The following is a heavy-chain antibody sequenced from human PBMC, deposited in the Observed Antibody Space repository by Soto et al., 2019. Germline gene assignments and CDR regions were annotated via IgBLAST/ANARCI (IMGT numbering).Heavy chain of an antibody. CDR3: ARSIREPMGLNDMDL. D-gene: IGHD1-1*01. CDR2: IERDDDDK. V-gene: IGHV2-70*13. Sequence: VSGPTRVNPTETLTLTCTFSGFSLTSPGMCVSWIRQPPGKALEWLALIERDDDDKYYSTSLKIRLTISKDTRKNQVVLTMANMDPADTGTYYSARSIREPMGLNDMDLWGQGP. J-gene: IGHJ6*02. CDR1: GFSLTSPGMC.